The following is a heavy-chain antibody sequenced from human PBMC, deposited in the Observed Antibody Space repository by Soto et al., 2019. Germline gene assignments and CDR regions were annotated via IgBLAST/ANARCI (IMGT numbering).Heavy chain of an antibody. CDR2: IYQSGST. D-gene: IGHD2-21*02. J-gene: IGHJ5*02. CDR1: GVQTVTYNDD. CDR3: ARHCRLISGGDSTFGP. V-gene: IGHV4-39*01. Sequence: ATMSPSRTVSGVQTVTYNDDLGSRRTLSGKGLEWIGTIYQSGSTYYNPSFKSRVTISIDTSKNQFSLRLSSVTAADTALYYCARHCRLISGGDSTFGPPGQGPLVTVSS.